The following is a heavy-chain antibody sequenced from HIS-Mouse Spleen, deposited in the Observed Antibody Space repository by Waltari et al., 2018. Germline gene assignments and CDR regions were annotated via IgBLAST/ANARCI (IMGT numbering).Heavy chain of an antibody. Sequence: QVQLVESGGGVVQPGRSLRRSCAASGFLFSSYGMHWVRQAPGKGLEWVAVISYDGSNKYYADSVKGRFTISRDNSKNTLYLQMNSLRAEDTAVYYCAKDRGSQFDYWGQGTLVTVSS. CDR3: AKDRGSQFDY. D-gene: IGHD1-26*01. CDR2: ISYDGSNK. J-gene: IGHJ4*02. V-gene: IGHV3-30*18. CDR1: GFLFSSYG.